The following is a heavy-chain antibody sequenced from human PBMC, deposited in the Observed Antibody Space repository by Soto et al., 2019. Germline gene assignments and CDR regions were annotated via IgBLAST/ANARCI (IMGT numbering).Heavy chain of an antibody. CDR2: ISSSSSYI. D-gene: IGHD2-2*01. Sequence: EVQLVESGGGLVKPGGSLRLSCAASGFTFSSYSMNWVRQAPGKGLEWVSSISSSSSYIYYADSVKGRFTISRDNAKNSLYLQMNSLRAEDTAVYYCARGAYCSSTSCPADYLGQGTLVTVSS. V-gene: IGHV3-21*01. CDR1: GFTFSSYS. CDR3: ARGAYCSSTSCPADY. J-gene: IGHJ4*02.